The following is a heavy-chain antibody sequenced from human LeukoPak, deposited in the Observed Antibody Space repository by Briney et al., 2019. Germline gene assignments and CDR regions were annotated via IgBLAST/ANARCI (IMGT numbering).Heavy chain of an antibody. Sequence: GGSLRLSCAASGFTFSSHSMDWVRQAPGKGLEWVSSISNNYNTYYAESVKGRFTISRDNAKNSLYLQMNSLRAEDTAVYYCARETHTWNQLPLDYWGQGTLVTVSS. CDR2: ISNNYNT. CDR3: ARETHTWNQLPLDY. J-gene: IGHJ4*02. V-gene: IGHV3-21*01. CDR1: GFTFSSHS. D-gene: IGHD1-20*01.